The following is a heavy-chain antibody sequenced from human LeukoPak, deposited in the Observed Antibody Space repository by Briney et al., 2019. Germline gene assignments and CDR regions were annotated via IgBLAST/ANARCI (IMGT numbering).Heavy chain of an antibody. CDR2: TNPSGGST. CDR1: GYTFTSYY. CDR3: ARDDLYCSGGSCYSSNWFDP. V-gene: IGHV1-46*01. J-gene: IGHJ5*02. Sequence: ASVKVSCKASGYTFTSYYMHWVRQAPGQGLEGMGITNPSGGSTSYAQKFQGRVTMTRDMSTSTVYMELSSLRSEDTAVYYCARDDLYCSGGSCYSSNWFDPWGQGTLVTVSS. D-gene: IGHD2-15*01.